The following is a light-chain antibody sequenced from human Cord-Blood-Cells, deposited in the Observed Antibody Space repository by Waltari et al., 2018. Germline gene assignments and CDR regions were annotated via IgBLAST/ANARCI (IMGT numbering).Light chain of an antibody. CDR1: QSISSY. CDR3: QQSYSTPYT. J-gene: IGKJ2*01. CDR2: AAS. V-gene: IGKV1-39*01. Sequence: IQMTQSPSSLSASVEDRVTITCRASQSISSYFNWYQQKPGTAPKLLIYAASSLQSGVPSRFSGSGSGTDFTLTISSLQPEDFATYYCQQSYSTPYTFGQGTKLEIK.